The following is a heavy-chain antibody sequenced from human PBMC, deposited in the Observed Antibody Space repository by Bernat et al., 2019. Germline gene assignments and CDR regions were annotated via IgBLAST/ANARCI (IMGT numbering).Heavy chain of an antibody. CDR1: GDSVSSGSYY. CDR2: IYYSGNT. Sequence: QVQLQESGPGLVKPSETLSLTCAVSGDSVSSGSYYWSWIRQPPGKGLEWIGYIYYSGNTNYNPSLESRVTISVDMSKNQFSLKLSSVTAADTAVYYCAREGVGRDFWSGYQNLYYYYYMDVWGKGTTVTVSS. V-gene: IGHV4-61*01. CDR3: AREGVGRDFWSGYQNLYYYYYMDV. D-gene: IGHD3-3*01. J-gene: IGHJ6*03.